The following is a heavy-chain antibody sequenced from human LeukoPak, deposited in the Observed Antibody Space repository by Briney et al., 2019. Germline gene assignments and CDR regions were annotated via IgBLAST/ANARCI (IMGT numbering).Heavy chain of an antibody. D-gene: IGHD2-21*02. Sequence: SETLSLTCTVSGGSISSYYWSRIRQPPGKGLEWIGYIYYSGSTNYNPSLKSRVTISVDTSKNQFSLKLSSVTAADTAVYYCARQAYCGGDCYSLDVWGQGTTVTVSS. J-gene: IGHJ6*02. CDR2: IYYSGST. V-gene: IGHV4-59*08. CDR1: GGSISSYY. CDR3: ARQAYCGGDCYSLDV.